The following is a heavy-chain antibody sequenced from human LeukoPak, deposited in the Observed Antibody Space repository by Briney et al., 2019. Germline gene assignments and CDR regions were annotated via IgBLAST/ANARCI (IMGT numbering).Heavy chain of an antibody. CDR1: GGSFSGYY. CDR2: IYYSGST. Sequence: SETLSLTCAVYGGSFSGYYWSWIRQPPGKGLEWIGIIYYSGSTYYNPSLKSRVTITVDTSKNQFSLKLSSVTAADTAVYYCARLANYYYGMDVWGQGTTVTVSS. CDR3: ARLANYYYGMDV. V-gene: IGHV4-34*01. J-gene: IGHJ6*02.